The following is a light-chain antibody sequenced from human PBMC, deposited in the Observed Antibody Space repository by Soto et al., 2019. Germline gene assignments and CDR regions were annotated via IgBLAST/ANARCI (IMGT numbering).Light chain of an antibody. J-gene: IGKJ1*01. Sequence: DIQMTKSPSTLSSSVGYRVTITCRASQSISSWLAWYQQKPGKAPKLLIYKASSLESGVPSRFSGSGSGTEFSLTISSLQPDDLPTYYCQPYDRYWTFGQVANVDVK. CDR2: KAS. CDR3: QPYDRYWT. V-gene: IGKV1-5*03. CDR1: QSISSW.